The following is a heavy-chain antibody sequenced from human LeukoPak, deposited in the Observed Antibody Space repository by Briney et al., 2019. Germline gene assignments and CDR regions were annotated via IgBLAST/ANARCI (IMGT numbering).Heavy chain of an antibody. J-gene: IGHJ4*02. Sequence: PGGSLRLSCAASGFTFSTYWMTWVRQAPGKGLEWVANIKHDGSEIYYVDSVKGRFTISRDSAKKSLYLQMNSLRAEDTAVYFCARASPPGLRYSSSWSGTRYWGQGTLVTVSS. V-gene: IGHV3-7*01. CDR3: ARASPPGLRYSSSWSGTRY. CDR1: GFTFSTYW. CDR2: IKHDGSEI. D-gene: IGHD6-13*01.